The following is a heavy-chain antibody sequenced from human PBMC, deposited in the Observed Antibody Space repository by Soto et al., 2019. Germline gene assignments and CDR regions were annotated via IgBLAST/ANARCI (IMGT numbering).Heavy chain of an antibody. CDR3: VSQRTTVPTQAYFDY. CDR1: GGSVTNSIYY. Sequence: SETLSLTCTVSGGSVTNSIYYWGWIRQSPGKGLEWIGSVYYRGRSYSKSSVRSRVTISVDTSKNRFSLSLNSVTASDTAVYFCVSQRTTVPTQAYFDYWGPGALVTVSS. D-gene: IGHD4-17*01. J-gene: IGHJ4*02. V-gene: IGHV4-39*01. CDR2: VYYRGRS.